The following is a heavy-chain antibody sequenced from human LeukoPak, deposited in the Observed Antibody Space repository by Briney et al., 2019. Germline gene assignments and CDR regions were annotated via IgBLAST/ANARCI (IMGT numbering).Heavy chain of an antibody. CDR1: GFTFSSYG. J-gene: IGHJ4*02. D-gene: IGHD1-14*01. CDR2: INHGGENT. V-gene: IGHV3-23*01. Sequence: GGSLRLSCATFGFTFSSYGMSWVRQAPGKGLEWVSSINHGGENTYYADSVKGRFTISRDNSKNTLYLQMNSLRAEDTAVYYCRGGSGTFDYWGQGTLVTVSS. CDR3: RGGSGTFDY.